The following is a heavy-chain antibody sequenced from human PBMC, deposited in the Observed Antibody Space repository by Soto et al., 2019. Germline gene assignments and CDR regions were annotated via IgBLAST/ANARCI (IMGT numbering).Heavy chain of an antibody. Sequence: ASVKVSCKASGYTFTSHGISWLRQAPGQGLEWMGWIGGYNGNTKYAQKIQGRVTMTTDTSTSTAYMGLRSLRSDDTAVYYCARDKVEMATIFDYWGQGTLVTVSS. CDR1: GYTFTSHG. CDR3: ARDKVEMATIFDY. CDR2: IGGYNGNT. D-gene: IGHD5-12*01. J-gene: IGHJ4*02. V-gene: IGHV1-18*04.